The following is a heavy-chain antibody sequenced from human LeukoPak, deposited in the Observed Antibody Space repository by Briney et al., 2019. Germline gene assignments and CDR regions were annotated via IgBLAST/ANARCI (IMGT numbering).Heavy chain of an antibody. CDR3: ARSHSYGYTSSSYDY. CDR2: IIPILGIA. V-gene: IGHV1-69*04. J-gene: IGHJ4*02. CDR1: GGTFSSYA. D-gene: IGHD5-18*01. Sequence: ASVKVSCKASGGTFSSYAISWVRQAPGQGLEWMGRIIPILGIANYAQKFQGRVTITADKSTSTAYMELSSLRSEDTAVYYCARSHSYGYTSSSYDYWGQGTLVTVSS.